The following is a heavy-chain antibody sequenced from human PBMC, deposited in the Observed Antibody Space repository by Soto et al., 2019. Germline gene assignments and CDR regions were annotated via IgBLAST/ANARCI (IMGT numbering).Heavy chain of an antibody. CDR3: ARGPYRGLWFDP. V-gene: IGHV4-39*07. Sequence: SETLSLTCTVSGGSISSSSYYWGWIRQPPGKGLEWIGSIYYSGSTYYNPSLKSRVTISVDTSKNQFSLKLSSVTAADTAVYYCARGPYRGLWFDPWGQGTLVTVSS. CDR1: GGSISSSSYY. J-gene: IGHJ5*02. D-gene: IGHD4-4*01. CDR2: IYYSGST.